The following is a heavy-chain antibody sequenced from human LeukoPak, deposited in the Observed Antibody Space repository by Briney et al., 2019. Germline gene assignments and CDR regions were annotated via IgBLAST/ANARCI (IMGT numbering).Heavy chain of an antibody. V-gene: IGHV3-23*01. CDR1: GFTFNSYG. CDR3: ARDTTTLLAFDY. D-gene: IGHD1-14*01. J-gene: IGHJ4*02. Sequence: GGSLRLSCAASGFTFNSYGMTWVRQAPGKGLEWVSGLSGSDGSTYYADSVKGRFTISRDNSKNTLYLQMNSLRAEDTAVYYCARDTTTLLAFDYWGQGTLVTVSS. CDR2: LSGSDGST.